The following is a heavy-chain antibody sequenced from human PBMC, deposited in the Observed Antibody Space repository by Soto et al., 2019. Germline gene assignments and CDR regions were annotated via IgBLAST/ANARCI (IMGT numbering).Heavy chain of an antibody. J-gene: IGHJ4*02. D-gene: IGHD5-12*01. CDR3: AVDIVGTGSY. CDR2: MRDRTYGYTT. CDR1: GFSLSDHF. V-gene: IGHV3-72*01. Sequence: EVQVVESGGDMVQPGGSLRLSCAASGFSLSDHFIDWFRQAPGRGLEWVGRMRDRTYGYTTQYAASVKGRVTISRDDSQNSLYVQMNGLRSEDTAVYYCAVDIVGTGSYWGQGTLVTVSS.